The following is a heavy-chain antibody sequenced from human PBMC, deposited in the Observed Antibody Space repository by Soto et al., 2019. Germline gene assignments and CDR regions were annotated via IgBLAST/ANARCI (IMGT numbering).Heavy chain of an antibody. Sequence: QVQLVESGGGVVQPGRSLRLSCAASGLTFSAAGMHWVRQAPGKGLEWVAFIANDGRSESYADSVKGRCTISRDNSQNSLYLQMNGLRAEDTAVYYCAKDKGRPAIDYWGQGTLGSVSS. CDR1: GLTFSAAG. CDR3: AKDKGRPAIDY. CDR2: IANDGRSE. J-gene: IGHJ4*02. V-gene: IGHV3-30*18.